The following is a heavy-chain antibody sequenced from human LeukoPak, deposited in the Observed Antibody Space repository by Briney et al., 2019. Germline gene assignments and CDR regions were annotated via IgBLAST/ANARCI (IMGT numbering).Heavy chain of an antibody. CDR2: VYPGDSDT. CDR1: GYSFTNYW. V-gene: IGHV5-51*01. D-gene: IGHD5-12*01. J-gene: IGHJ4*02. Sequence: GESLKISCKGSGYSFTNYWIGWVRQMPGKGLEWMGIVYPGDSDTRYSPSFQGQVTISADKSISTAYLQWSSLKASDTAMYYCARHNPQSGYDYPDYWGQGTLVTVSS. CDR3: ARHNPQSGYDYPDY.